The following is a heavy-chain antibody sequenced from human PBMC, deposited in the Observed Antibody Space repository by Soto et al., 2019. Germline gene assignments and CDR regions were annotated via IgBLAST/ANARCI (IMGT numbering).Heavy chain of an antibody. CDR2: IIPIFHST. Sequence: QVQLVQSGAEARKPGSSVKISCTVSGDSFSSYTLTWVRQAPGQGLEWMGGIIPIFHSTIYSQRFKGRDTCTAEDSTKTAYLQLTKLRFDDTAIYYCPRPCVSVGQYSALPEFWGQGTLFSFSS. CDR1: GDSFSSYT. J-gene: IGHJ4*02. V-gene: IGHV1-69*01. D-gene: IGHD5-12*01. CDR3: PRPCVSVGQYSALPEF.